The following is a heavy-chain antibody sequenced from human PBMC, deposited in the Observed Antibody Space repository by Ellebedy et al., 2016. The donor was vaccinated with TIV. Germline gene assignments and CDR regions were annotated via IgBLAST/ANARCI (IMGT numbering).Heavy chain of an antibody. D-gene: IGHD3-10*02. J-gene: IGHJ5*02. CDR3: AKESLFGELDL. CDR1: GHSFTAYG. CDR2: INTGNGNT. Sequence: ASVKVSXXASGHSFTAYGIHWVRQAPGQSLEWLGWINTGNGNTKYSQNFQDRVTFTRDMSASTAYMELSSLRSEDTAVYYCAKESLFGELDLWGQGTLVTVSS. V-gene: IGHV1-3*04.